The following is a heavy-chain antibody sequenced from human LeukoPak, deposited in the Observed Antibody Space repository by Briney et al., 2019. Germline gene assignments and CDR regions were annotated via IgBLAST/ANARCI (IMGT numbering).Heavy chain of an antibody. CDR3: ARASIAAAGKETRPYYYYYMDV. D-gene: IGHD6-13*01. CDR1: GYSFTSYW. V-gene: IGHV5-51*01. Sequence: ESLKISCKGSGYSFTSYWIGWVRQMPGKGLEWMGIIYPGDSDTRYSPSFQGQVTISADKSTSTAYLQWSSLKASDTAMYYCARASIAAAGKETRPYYYYYMDVWGKGTTVTISS. CDR2: IYPGDSDT. J-gene: IGHJ6*03.